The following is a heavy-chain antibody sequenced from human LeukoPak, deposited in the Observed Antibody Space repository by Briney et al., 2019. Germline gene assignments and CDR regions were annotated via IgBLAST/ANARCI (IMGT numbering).Heavy chain of an antibody. Sequence: GGSLRLSCAASGFTFSSYAMSWVRQAPGKGLEWVLSISGSGGSTYYADSVKGRFTISRDNSKNTLYLQLNSLRAGDTALYYCARERRDFGDPLDYWGQGTLVTVSS. CDR3: ARERRDFGDPLDY. V-gene: IGHV3-23*01. CDR2: ISGSGGST. J-gene: IGHJ4*02. CDR1: GFTFSSYA. D-gene: IGHD4-17*01.